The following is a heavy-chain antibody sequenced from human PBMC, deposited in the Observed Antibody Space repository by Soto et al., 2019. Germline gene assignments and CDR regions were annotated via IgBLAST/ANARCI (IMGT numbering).Heavy chain of an antibody. Sequence: GASVKVSCKASGYTFTSYYIHWVRQAPGQGLEWMGIINPSNGITNYAQKLQGRLTMTEDTATSTVYMELSSLTSEDTAMYHCASSPEYGSSWYGIPPDLSNGMDVWGQGTMVTVSS. CDR3: ASSPEYGSSWYGIPPDLSNGMDV. D-gene: IGHD6-13*01. CDR1: GYTFTSYY. J-gene: IGHJ6*02. V-gene: IGHV1-46*01. CDR2: INPSNGIT.